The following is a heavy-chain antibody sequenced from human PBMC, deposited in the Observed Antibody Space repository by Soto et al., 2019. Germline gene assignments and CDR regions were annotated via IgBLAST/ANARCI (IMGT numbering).Heavy chain of an antibody. V-gene: IGHV3-23*01. CDR2: ISGSGGST. CDR3: ARDEVPLLAPGYYYGMDV. D-gene: IGHD2-21*01. Sequence: GGSLRLSCAASGFTFSSYAMSWVRQAPGKGLEWVSAISGSGGSTYYADSVKGRFTISRDNSKNTLYLQMNSLRAEDTAVYYCARDEVPLLAPGYYYGMDVWGQGTTVTVSS. CDR1: GFTFSSYA. J-gene: IGHJ6*02.